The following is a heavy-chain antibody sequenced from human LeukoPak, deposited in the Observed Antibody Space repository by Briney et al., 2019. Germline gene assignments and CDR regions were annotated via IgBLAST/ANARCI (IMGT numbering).Heavy chain of an antibody. CDR3: ARHKWIQLRFNWFDP. CDR2: IYTSGST. V-gene: IGHV4-4*07. J-gene: IGHJ5*02. Sequence: PSETLSLTCTVSGGSISSYYWSWIRQPAGKGLEWIGRIYTSGSTNYNPSLKSRVTISVDTSKNQFSLKLSSVTAADTAVYYCARHKWIQLRFNWFDPWGQGTLVTVSS. CDR1: GGSISSYY. D-gene: IGHD5-18*01.